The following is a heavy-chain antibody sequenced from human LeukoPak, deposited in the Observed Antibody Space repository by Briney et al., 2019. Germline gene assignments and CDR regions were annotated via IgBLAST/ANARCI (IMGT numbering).Heavy chain of an antibody. CDR1: GYTFTGYY. CDR2: INPDSGGT. CDR3: ARERWTEKTDY. J-gene: IGHJ4*02. V-gene: IGHV1-2*06. D-gene: IGHD4-23*01. Sequence: ASVKVSCKASGYTFTGYYMHWVRQAPGQGLEWMGRINPDSGGTNYAQKFQGRVTMTRDTSISTAYMELSRVRSDDTAVYYCARERWTEKTDYWGQGTLVTVSS.